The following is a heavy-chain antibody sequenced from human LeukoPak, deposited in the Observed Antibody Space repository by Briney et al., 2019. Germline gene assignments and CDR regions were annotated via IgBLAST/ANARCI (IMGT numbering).Heavy chain of an antibody. J-gene: IGHJ4*02. D-gene: IGHD3-16*01. CDR2: IRDDGTTT. CDR1: GFSFSSYS. CDR3: AKDPRPYGGHYYDY. V-gene: IGHV3-23*01. Sequence: GGSLRLSCAASGFSFSSYSMMWVRQAPGKGPEWVSGIRDDGTTTYYADSVRGRFTVSRDNPRNTLYLQMNSLRAEDTGIYYCAKDPRPYGGHYYDYWGQGTLVTVSS.